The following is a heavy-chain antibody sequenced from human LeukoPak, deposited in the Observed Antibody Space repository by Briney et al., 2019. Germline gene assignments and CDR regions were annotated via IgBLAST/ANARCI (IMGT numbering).Heavy chain of an antibody. CDR2: IRYTSET. CDR1: GFIFSQYS. V-gene: IGHV3-48*01. CDR3: ARDAGNSAYGCDV. D-gene: IGHD5-12*01. Sequence: GGSLRLSCAASGFIFSQYSMNWVRQAPGKGLEWVSHIRYTSETFYADSVKGRFTISRDVARNSLYLQMNNLRAEDTAIYYCARDAGNSAYGCDVWGQGTLVTVSS. J-gene: IGHJ4*02.